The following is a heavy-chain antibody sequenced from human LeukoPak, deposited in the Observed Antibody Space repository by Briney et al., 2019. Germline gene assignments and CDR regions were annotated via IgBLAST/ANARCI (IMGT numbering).Heavy chain of an antibody. J-gene: IGHJ3*02. Sequence: GASVKVSCKASAYTFTRYGISWVRQAPGQGLEWMGWLSTDNGDTNYAQKFQARVTMTRDTSISTAYMELNRLRSDDTAVYYCAREKNIPDAFDIWGQGTMVTVSS. CDR1: AYTFTRYG. V-gene: IGHV1-18*01. CDR2: LSTDNGDT. CDR3: AREKNIPDAFDI. D-gene: IGHD2/OR15-2a*01.